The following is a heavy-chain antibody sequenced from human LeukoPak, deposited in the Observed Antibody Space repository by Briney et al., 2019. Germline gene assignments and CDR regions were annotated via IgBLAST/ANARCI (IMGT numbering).Heavy chain of an antibody. CDR3: AGLRYSSGWYYY. CDR1: GGSFSGYY. D-gene: IGHD6-19*01. J-gene: IGHJ4*02. Sequence: SETLSLTXAVYGGSFSGYYWSWIRQPPGKGLEWIGEINHSGSTNYNPSLKSRVTISVDTSKNQFSLKLSSVTAADTAVYYCAGLRYSSGWYYYWGQGTLVTVSS. V-gene: IGHV4-34*01. CDR2: INHSGST.